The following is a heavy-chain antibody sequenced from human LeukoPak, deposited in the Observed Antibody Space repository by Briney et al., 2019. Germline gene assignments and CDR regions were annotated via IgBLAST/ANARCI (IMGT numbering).Heavy chain of an antibody. CDR2: INRSGST. CDR1: GGSFSGYY. Sequence: SETLSLTCAVYGGSFSGYYWSWIRQPPGKGLEWIGEINRSGSTNYNPSLKSRVTISVDTSKNQFTLKLSSVTAADTAVYYCARDGSQWLGLPPFDYWGQGTLVTVSS. D-gene: IGHD6-19*01. CDR3: ARDGSQWLGLPPFDY. V-gene: IGHV4-34*01. J-gene: IGHJ4*02.